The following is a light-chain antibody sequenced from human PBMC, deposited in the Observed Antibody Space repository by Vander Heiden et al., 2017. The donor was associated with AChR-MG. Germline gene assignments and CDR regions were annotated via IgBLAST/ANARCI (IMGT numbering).Light chain of an antibody. J-gene: IGLJ2*01. CDR3: QSYDDTNRGV. CDR2: EDN. Sequence: NFVLTQPHSVSESPGKTVTISCTRSGGSIASNYVQWYQQRPGSAPTTVIFEDNHRPSGVPDRFSGSIDSSSNSASLIFSGLKTEDEADYYCQSYDDTNRGVFGGGTKLTVL. V-gene: IGLV6-57*03. CDR1: GGSIASNY.